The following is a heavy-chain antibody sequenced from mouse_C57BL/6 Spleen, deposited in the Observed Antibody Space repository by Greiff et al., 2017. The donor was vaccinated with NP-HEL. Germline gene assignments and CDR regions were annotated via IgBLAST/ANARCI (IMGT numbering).Heavy chain of an antibody. D-gene: IGHD2-2*01. J-gene: IGHJ3*01. Sequence: QVQLQQPGAELVRPGTSVKLSCKASGYTFTSYWMHWVKQRPGQGLEWIGVIDPSDSYTNYNQKFKGKATLTVDTSSSTAYMQLSSLTSEDSAVYYCARAPYVYDGGWFAYWGQGTLVTVSA. CDR2: IDPSDSYT. CDR1: GYTFTSYW. CDR3: ARAPYVYDGGWFAY. V-gene: IGHV1-59*01.